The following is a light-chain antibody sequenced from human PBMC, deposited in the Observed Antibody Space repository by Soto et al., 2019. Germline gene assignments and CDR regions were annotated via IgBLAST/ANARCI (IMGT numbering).Light chain of an antibody. CDR2: EVS. J-gene: IGLJ1*01. V-gene: IGLV2-14*01. CDR3: SSYASSGGHNYV. CDR1: SSDVGGYNY. Sequence: QSALNQPASVSGSPGQSITISCTGTSSDVGGYNYVSWYQQHPGKAPKLMIYEVSYRPSGVSDRFSGSKSGNTASLTISGLQAEDEAVYYCSSYASSGGHNYVFATGTKVTVL.